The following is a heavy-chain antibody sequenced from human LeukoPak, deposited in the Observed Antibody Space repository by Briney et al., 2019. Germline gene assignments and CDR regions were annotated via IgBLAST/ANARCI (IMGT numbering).Heavy chain of an antibody. CDR1: GFTVSSNY. Sequence: GGSLRLSCAASGFTVSSNYMSWVRQAPGKGLEWVSVIYSGGSTYYADSVKGRFTISRDNSKNTLYLQMNSLRAEDTAVYYCARLTYYYDSSGYYGGYDAFDIWGQGTMVTVSS. V-gene: IGHV3-53*01. CDR2: IYSGGST. D-gene: IGHD3-22*01. J-gene: IGHJ3*02. CDR3: ARLTYYYDSSGYYGGYDAFDI.